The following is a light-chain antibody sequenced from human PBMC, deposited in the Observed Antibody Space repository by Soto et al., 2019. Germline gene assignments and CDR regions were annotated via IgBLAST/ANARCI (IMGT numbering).Light chain of an antibody. J-gene: IGLJ1*01. CDR2: EGT. CDR3: CSYASTGTYV. V-gene: IGLV2-23*01. Sequence: QSVLTQPASAPGSPGQSIAISCTGTSSDVGNYNLVSWYQQHSGKAPKLMIYEGTKRPSGVSDRFSGSKSGNTASLTISGLQAEDEADYYCCSYASTGTYVFGTGTKVTVL. CDR1: SSDVGNYNL.